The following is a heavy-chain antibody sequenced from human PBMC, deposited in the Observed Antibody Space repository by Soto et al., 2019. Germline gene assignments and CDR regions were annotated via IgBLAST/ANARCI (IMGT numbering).Heavy chain of an antibody. CDR3: ATEGIAVAGIGVDYYGMDV. V-gene: IGHV1-24*01. CDR1: GYTLTELS. Sequence: ASVKVSCKVSGYTLTELSMHWVRQAPGKGLEWMGGFDPEDGETIYAQKFQGRVTMTEDTSTDTAYMELSSLRSEDTAVYYCATEGIAVAGIGVDYYGMDVWGQGTTVTVSS. CDR2: FDPEDGET. D-gene: IGHD6-19*01. J-gene: IGHJ6*02.